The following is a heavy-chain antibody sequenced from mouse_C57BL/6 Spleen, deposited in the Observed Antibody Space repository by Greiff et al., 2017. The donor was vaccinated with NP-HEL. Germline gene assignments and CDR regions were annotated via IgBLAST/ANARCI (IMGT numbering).Heavy chain of an antibody. D-gene: IGHD1-1*01. V-gene: IGHV1-82*01. Sequence: QVQLQQSGPELVKPGASVKISCKASGYAFSSSWMNWVKQRPGKGLEWIGRIYPGDGDTNYNGKFKGKATLTADKSSSTAYMQLSSLTSEDSAVYFCASTYYGSSYDAMDYWGQGTSVTVSS. CDR3: ASTYYGSSYDAMDY. CDR2: IYPGDGDT. CDR1: GYAFSSSW. J-gene: IGHJ4*01.